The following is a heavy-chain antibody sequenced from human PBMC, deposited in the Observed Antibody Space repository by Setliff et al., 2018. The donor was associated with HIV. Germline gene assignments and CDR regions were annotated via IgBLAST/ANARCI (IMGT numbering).Heavy chain of an antibody. V-gene: IGHV1-69*06. D-gene: IGHD6-19*01. CDR3: ARDRSGIAVAAPDAFDV. CDR1: GGSFRNYA. Sequence: ASVKVSCKASGGSFRNYAINWVRQAPGQGLEWMGGIIPLLGTPNYAHKFQGRVTITADKYSSTVYMELSSLRSEDSAVFYCARDRSGIAVAAPDAFDVWGQGTTVTVSS. CDR2: IIPLLGTP. J-gene: IGHJ3*01.